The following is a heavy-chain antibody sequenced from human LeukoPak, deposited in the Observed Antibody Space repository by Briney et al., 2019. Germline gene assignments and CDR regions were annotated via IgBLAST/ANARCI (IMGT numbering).Heavy chain of an antibody. D-gene: IGHD4-23*01. CDR3: ARDAPPYYGGNPYYFDY. Sequence: PGGSLRLSCAASGFTFSSYSMNWVRQAPGKGLEWVSSISSSSSYIYYADSVKGRFTISRDNDKNSLYLQMNSLRAEDTAVYYCARDAPPYYGGNPYYFDYWGQGTLVTVSS. V-gene: IGHV3-21*01. CDR1: GFTFSSYS. J-gene: IGHJ4*02. CDR2: ISSSSSYI.